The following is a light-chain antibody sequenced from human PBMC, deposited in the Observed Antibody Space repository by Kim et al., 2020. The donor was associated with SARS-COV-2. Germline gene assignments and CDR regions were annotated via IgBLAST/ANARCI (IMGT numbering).Light chain of an antibody. CDR3: QQYDSAPYT. CDR1: RSVAGNH. CDR2: GAS. V-gene: IGKV3-20*01. J-gene: IGKJ2*01. Sequence: DNVLTQSPGTLSLSPGETATLSCRASRSVAGNHLAWYQQTPGQAPRLLIYGASNRATGIPDRISGIESGTDFTLTITRLEPEDSAVYYCQQYDSAPYTFGPGTKLEI.